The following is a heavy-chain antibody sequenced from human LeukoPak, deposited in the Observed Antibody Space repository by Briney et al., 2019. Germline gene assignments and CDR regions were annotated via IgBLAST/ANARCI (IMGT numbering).Heavy chain of an antibody. CDR2: IIPIFGTA. Sequence: GASVKVSCKASGGTFSSYAISWVRQAPGQGLEWMGGIIPIFGTANYAQKFQGRVTITTDESTSTAYMELSSLRSEDTAVYYCARDRLGSSGNPGAFDIWGQGTMVTVSS. CDR1: GGTFSSYA. CDR3: ARDRLGSSGNPGAFDI. V-gene: IGHV1-69*05. D-gene: IGHD3-16*01. J-gene: IGHJ3*02.